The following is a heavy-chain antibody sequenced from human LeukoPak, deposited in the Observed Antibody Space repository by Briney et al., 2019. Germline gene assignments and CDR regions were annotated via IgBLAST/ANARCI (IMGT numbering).Heavy chain of an antibody. J-gene: IGHJ4*02. CDR2: INHSGST. V-gene: IGHV4-34*01. CDR1: GGSFSGYY. D-gene: IGHD3-10*01. CDR3: ARGLHYYGSGSYCDY. Sequence: ASETLSLTCAVYGGSFSGYYWSWIRQPPGKGLERIGEINHSGSTNYNPSLKSRVTISVDTSKNQFSLKLSSVTAADTAVYYCARGLHYYGSGSYCDYRGQGTLVTVSS.